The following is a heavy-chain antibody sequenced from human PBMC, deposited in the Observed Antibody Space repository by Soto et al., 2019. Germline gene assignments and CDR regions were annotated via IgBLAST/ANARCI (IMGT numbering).Heavy chain of an antibody. CDR3: TRCAGVTANQCHDY. Sequence: QVQLVESGGGVVQPGRSLRLSCAASGFTFSSYGMHWVRQAPGKGLEWVAVIWYDGSNKYYGDSVRGRFTISRDNSKNTLYLQMNSLGAEDTTVSYCTRCAGVTANQCHDYWGQGTLVTVSS. J-gene: IGHJ4*02. CDR2: IWYDGSNK. V-gene: IGHV3-33*01. D-gene: IGHD2-21*02. CDR1: GFTFSSYG.